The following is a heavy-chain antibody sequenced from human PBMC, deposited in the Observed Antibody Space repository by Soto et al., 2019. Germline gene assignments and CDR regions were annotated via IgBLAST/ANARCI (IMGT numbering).Heavy chain of an antibody. CDR1: GYTFTNYG. CDR2: INTYNGNT. D-gene: IGHD3-10*01. V-gene: IGHV1-18*01. J-gene: IGHJ5*02. Sequence: QVQLVQSGAEVKKPGASVKVSCKASGYTFTNYGISWVRQAPGQGLEWMGWINTYNGNTNHAQKLQGRVTMTKDTSPSPAYMELRSVTSDDTAVYYCARGVGSGTYYTHYNWFDPWGQGTLVTVSS. CDR3: ARGVGSGTYYTHYNWFDP.